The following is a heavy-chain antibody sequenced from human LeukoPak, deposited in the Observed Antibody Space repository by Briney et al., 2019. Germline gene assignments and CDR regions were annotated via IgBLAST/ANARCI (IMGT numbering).Heavy chain of an antibody. CDR3: ARERYTSTWDYDAFDI. Sequence: SETLSLTCAVYGGSFSGYYWSWIRQPPGKGLEWIGEINHSGSTNYNPSLKSRVTISVDTSKNQFSLKLSSVTAADTAVYYCARERYTSTWDYDAFDIWGQGTMVTVSS. CDR1: GGSFSGYY. V-gene: IGHV4-34*01. CDR2: INHSGST. D-gene: IGHD6-13*01. J-gene: IGHJ3*02.